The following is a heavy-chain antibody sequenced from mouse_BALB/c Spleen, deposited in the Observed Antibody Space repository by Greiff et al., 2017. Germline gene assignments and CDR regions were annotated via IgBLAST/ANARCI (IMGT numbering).Heavy chain of an antibody. Sequence: VQLHQSGPSLVQPSQSLSITCTVSGFSLTSYGVQWVRQSPGKGLEWLGVIWRGGSTDYNAAFMSRLSITKDNSKSQVFFKMNSLQADDTAIYYCAKELIYDGYPYWYFDVWGAGTTVTVSS. D-gene: IGHD2-3*01. V-gene: IGHV2-5-1*01. CDR2: IWRGGST. CDR1: GFSLTSYG. CDR3: AKELIYDGYPYWYFDV. J-gene: IGHJ1*01.